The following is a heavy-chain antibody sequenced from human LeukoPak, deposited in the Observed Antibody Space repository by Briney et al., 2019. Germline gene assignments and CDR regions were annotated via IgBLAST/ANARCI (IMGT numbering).Heavy chain of an antibody. Sequence: SETLSLTCTVSGGSISSSGYCWGWIRQPPGRGLEWIGSIDYSGNTNYNPSLKSRVTIAVDMSKNQFSLKLSSVTAADTAVYYCARGSHYDFWSGYYHTTDYFDYWGQGTLVTVSS. CDR1: GGSISSSGYC. CDR3: ARGSHYDFWSGYYHTTDYFDY. CDR2: IDYSGNT. J-gene: IGHJ4*02. D-gene: IGHD3-3*01. V-gene: IGHV4-39*01.